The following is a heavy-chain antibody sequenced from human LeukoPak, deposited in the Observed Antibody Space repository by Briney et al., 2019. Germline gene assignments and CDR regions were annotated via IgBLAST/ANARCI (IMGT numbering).Heavy chain of an antibody. J-gene: IGHJ3*02. CDR1: GYTFTGYY. CDR2: INPNSGGT. V-gene: IGHV1-2*02. CDR3: ARDKQYYGSGRPDAFDI. Sequence: GASAKVSCKASGYTFTGYYMHWVRQAPGQGLEWMGWINPNSGGTNYAQKFQGRVTMTRDTSISTAYMELSRLRSDDTAVYYCARDKQYYGSGRPDAFDIWGQGTMVTVSS. D-gene: IGHD3-10*01.